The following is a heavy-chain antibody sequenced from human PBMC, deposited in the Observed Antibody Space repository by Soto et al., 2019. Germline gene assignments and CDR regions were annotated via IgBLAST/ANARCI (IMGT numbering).Heavy chain of an antibody. CDR3: ARRGALYYYGYGAFEI. CDR2: IYYSGST. J-gene: IGHJ3*02. CDR1: GGSISSSSYY. D-gene: IGHD3-10*01. Sequence: QLQLQESGPGLVKPSETLSLTCTVSGGSISSSSYYWGWIRQPPGKGLEWIGSIYYSGSTYYNPSLKLRVTRPVATARTQFSLKLSSVTAADTAVYYCARRGALYYYGYGAFEIWGQGTMVTVSS. V-gene: IGHV4-39*01.